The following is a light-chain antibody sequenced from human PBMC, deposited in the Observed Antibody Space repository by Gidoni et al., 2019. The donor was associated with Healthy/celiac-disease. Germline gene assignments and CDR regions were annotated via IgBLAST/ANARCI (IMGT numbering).Light chain of an antibody. CDR1: QSGCYSSNNKNY. Sequence: DIVMTQSPDSLAVSLGARATNNCKSSQSGCYSSNNKNYLAWYQQKPGQPPKLLIYWSSTRESGVPDRFSGSGSGTDFTLTISSLQAEDVAVYYCQQYYSTLLTFGGGTKVEIK. J-gene: IGKJ4*01. CDR3: QQYYSTLLT. V-gene: IGKV4-1*01. CDR2: WSS.